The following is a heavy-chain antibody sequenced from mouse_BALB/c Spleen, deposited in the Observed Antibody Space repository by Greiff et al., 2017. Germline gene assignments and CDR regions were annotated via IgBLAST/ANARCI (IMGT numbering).Heavy chain of an antibody. V-gene: IGHV1-9*01. J-gene: IGHJ2*01. CDR1: GYTFSSYW. CDR3: AREDRPTEFDY. Sequence: QVQLKQSGAELMKPGASVKISCKATGYTFSSYWIEWVKQRPGHGLEWIGEILPGSGSTNYNEKFKGKATFTADTSSNTAYMQLSSLTSEDSAVYYCAREDRPTEFDYWGQGTTLTVSS. D-gene: IGHD2-14*01. CDR2: ILPGSGST.